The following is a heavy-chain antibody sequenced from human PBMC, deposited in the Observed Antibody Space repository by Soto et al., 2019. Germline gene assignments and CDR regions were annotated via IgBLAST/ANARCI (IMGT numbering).Heavy chain of an antibody. D-gene: IGHD6-19*01. Sequence: QVQLVESGGGVVQPGRSLRLSCAASGFTFSSYAMHWVRQAPGKGLEWVAVISYDGSNKYYADSMKGRFTISRDNSKNTLYLQMNSLRAEDTAVYYCASSGVAGTGWYFDLWGRGTLVTVSS. CDR3: ASSGVAGTGWYFDL. CDR1: GFTFSSYA. J-gene: IGHJ2*01. CDR2: ISYDGSNK. V-gene: IGHV3-30-3*01.